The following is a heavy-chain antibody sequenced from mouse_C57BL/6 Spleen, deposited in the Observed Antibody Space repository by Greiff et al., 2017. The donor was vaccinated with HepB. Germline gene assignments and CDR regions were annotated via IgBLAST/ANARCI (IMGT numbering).Heavy chain of an antibody. CDR1: GYSFTGYY. Sequence: EVMLVESGPELVKPGASVKISCKASGYSFTGYYMNWVKQSPEKSLEWIGEINPSTGGTTYNQKFKAKATLTVDKSSSTAYMQLKSLTSEDSAVYYCARKDPRNAMDYWGQGTSVTVSS. V-gene: IGHV1-42*01. CDR3: ARKDPRNAMDY. J-gene: IGHJ4*01. CDR2: INPSTGGT.